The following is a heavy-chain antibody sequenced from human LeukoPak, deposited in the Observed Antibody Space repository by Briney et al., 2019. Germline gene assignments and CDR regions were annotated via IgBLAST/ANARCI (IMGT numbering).Heavy chain of an antibody. Sequence: AAVTVPCKASGYSFTSSDINGVGQPTARGGAGVGWMNHTSGNTGYAQKFQGKVTMTRKTSKSTGYMELRSLRSEDTAVYYCARAVITMVRGVIIKLRRHWFDPWGQGTLVSVSS. D-gene: IGHD3-10*01. CDR2: MNHTSGNT. V-gene: IGHV1-8*01. CDR3: ARAVITMVRGVIIKLRRHWFDP. J-gene: IGHJ5*02. CDR1: GYSFTSSD.